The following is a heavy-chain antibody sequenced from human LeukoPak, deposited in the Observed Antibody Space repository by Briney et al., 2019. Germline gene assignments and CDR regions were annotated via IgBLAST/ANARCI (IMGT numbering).Heavy chain of an antibody. CDR3: ARERNDDYGGNSDAFDI. V-gene: IGHV4-59*12. J-gene: IGHJ3*02. Sequence: KSSETLSLTCTVSGGSISSYYWSWIRQPPGKGLEWIGYIYYSGSTNYNPSLKSRVTISVDTSKNQFSLKLSSVTAADTAVYYCARERNDDYGGNSDAFDIWGQGTMVAVSS. CDR2: IYYSGST. CDR1: GGSISSYY. D-gene: IGHD4-23*01.